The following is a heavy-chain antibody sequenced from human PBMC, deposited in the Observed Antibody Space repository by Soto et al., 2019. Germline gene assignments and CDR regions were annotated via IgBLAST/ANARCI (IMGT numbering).Heavy chain of an antibody. CDR1: GYTFTSYG. D-gene: IGHD3-22*01. V-gene: IGHV1-18*04. J-gene: IGHJ4*02. CDR2: ISAYNGNT. CDR3: ARDWANYYDSSGYYYDLDY. Sequence: QVQLVQSGAEVKKPGASVKVSCKASGYTFTSYGISWVRQAPGQGLEWMGWISAYNGNTNYAQKLQGRVTMTTDTSTSTAYMELRSPRSDDTAVYYCARDWANYYDSSGYYYDLDYWGQGTLVTVSS.